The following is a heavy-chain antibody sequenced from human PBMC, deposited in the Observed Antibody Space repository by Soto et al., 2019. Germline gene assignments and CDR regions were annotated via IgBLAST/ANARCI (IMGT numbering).Heavy chain of an antibody. D-gene: IGHD2-2*01. CDR3: AKDIRTIYYYYGMDV. CDR1: GGSISSYC. V-gene: IGHV4-59*01. J-gene: IGHJ6*02. Sequence: PSETLSLTCIASGGSISSYCWSWIRQPPGKGLEWIGNVYYSGNTNYNPSLNSRFTISRDNAKNSQYLQMNSLRAEDTALYYCAKDIRTIYYYYGMDVWGQGTTVTVSS. CDR2: VYYSGNT.